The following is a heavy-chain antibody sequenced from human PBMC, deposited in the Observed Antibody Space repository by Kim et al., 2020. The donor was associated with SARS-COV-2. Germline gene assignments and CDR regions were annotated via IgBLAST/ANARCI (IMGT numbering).Heavy chain of an antibody. CDR3: ARDDYNWNLLCS. V-gene: IGHV3-23*01. CDR2: IRSSGDST. J-gene: IGHJ4*02. CDR1: GFTFSSFT. Sequence: GGSLRLSCAASGFTFSSFTMNWVRQAPGKGLECVSTIRSSGDSTYYADSVKGRFTISRDISKSTLYLEMNSLRAEDTAIYYGARDDYNWNLLCSWGKGT. D-gene: IGHD1-7*01.